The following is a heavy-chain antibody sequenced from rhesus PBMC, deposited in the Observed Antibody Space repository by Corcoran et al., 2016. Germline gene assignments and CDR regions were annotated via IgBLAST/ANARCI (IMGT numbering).Heavy chain of an antibody. CDR2: INSGGGST. D-gene: IGHD2-27*01. Sequence: EVQLVETGGGLVQPGGSLKLSCAASGFPFSSYGLSWVRQAPGKGLEWVSAINSGGGSTYYADSVKGRFTISRDNSKNTLSLQMNSLRAEDTAVYYCAKDQCSGIYCYFDYWGQGVLVTVSS. J-gene: IGHJ4*01. V-gene: IGHV3S5*01. CDR3: AKDQCSGIYCYFDY. CDR1: GFPFSSYG.